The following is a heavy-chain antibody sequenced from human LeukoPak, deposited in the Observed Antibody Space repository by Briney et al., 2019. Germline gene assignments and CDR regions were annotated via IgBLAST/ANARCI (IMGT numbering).Heavy chain of an antibody. J-gene: IGHJ4*02. Sequence: GGSLRLSCAASGFTFSSYSMNWVRQAPGKGLEWVSYISSSSSTIYYADSVKGRFTISRDNVKNSLYLQMNSLRAEDTAVYYCARERSYYLRYWGQGTLVTVSS. CDR1: GFTFSSYS. CDR3: ARERSYYLRY. V-gene: IGHV3-48*01. CDR2: ISSSSSTI. D-gene: IGHD1-26*01.